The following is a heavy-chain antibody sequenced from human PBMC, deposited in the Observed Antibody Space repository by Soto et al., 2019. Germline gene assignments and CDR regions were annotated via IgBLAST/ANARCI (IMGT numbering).Heavy chain of an antibody. CDR3: ARVRGAAAHLNYYYYYGMDV. Sequence: GESLKISCAASGFTFSSYSMNWVRQAPGKGLEWVSSISSSSSYIYYADSVKGRFTIYRDNAKNSLYLQRNSLRAEDTAVYYCARVRGAAAHLNYYYYYGMDVWGQGTTVTVSS. D-gene: IGHD6-13*01. V-gene: IGHV3-21*01. J-gene: IGHJ6*02. CDR2: ISSSSSYI. CDR1: GFTFSSYS.